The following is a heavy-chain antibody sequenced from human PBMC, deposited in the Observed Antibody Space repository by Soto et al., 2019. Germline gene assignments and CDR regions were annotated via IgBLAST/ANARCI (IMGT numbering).Heavy chain of an antibody. V-gene: IGHV4-39*02. D-gene: IGHD2-15*01. J-gene: IGHJ6*02. CDR2: KIYSRLT. Sequence: SETLSLTCSVSGYSVTSNDYYWAWIRQPPGKGLEWIGSKIYSRLTYHNPSLQSRVALSVDTYKNHLSGRPNSVTAADTAEYDCAPLSVSLSGLYGIDVWGQGTMVTVSS. CDR3: APLSVSLSGLYGIDV. CDR1: GYSVTSNDYY.